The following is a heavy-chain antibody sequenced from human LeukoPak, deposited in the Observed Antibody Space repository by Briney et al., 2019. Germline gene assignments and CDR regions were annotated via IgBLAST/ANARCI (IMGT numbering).Heavy chain of an antibody. V-gene: IGHV1-46*01. CDR3: ARDKSMYYYDSSGSTDYYYGMDV. D-gene: IGHD3-22*01. Sequence: ASVKVSCKASGYTFTSYYMHWVRQAPGQGLEWMGIINPSGGSTSYAQKFQGRVTMTRDTSTSTVYMELSSLRSEDTAVYYCARDKSMYYYDSSGSTDYYYGMDVWGQGTTVTVSS. J-gene: IGHJ6*02. CDR1: GYTFTSYY. CDR2: INPSGGST.